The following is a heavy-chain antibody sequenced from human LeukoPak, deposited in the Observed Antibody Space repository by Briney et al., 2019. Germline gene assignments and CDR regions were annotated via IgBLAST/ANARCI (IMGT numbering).Heavy chain of an antibody. J-gene: IGHJ4*02. V-gene: IGHV1-18*01. CDR3: ARGVYDDVWGTPDY. CDR2: ISAYNGNT. Sequence: ASVKVSGKASGYTFTSYGISWVRPAPGQGLEWMGWISAYNGNTNYAQKLQGRVTMTTDTSTSTAYMELRSLRSDDTAVYYCARGVYDDVWGTPDYWGQGTLVTVSS. D-gene: IGHD3-16*01. CDR1: GYTFTSYG.